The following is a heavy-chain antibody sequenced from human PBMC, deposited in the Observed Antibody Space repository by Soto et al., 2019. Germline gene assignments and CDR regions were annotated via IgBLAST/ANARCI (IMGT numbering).Heavy chain of an antibody. Sequence: QLQLQESGPGLVKPSETLSLTCTVSGGSISSSSYYWGWIRQPPGKGLEWIGSIYYSGSTYYNPSLQSRVTISVDTSKNQFSLKLSSVTAADTAVYYCARLPSSGHPRFDYWGQGTLVTVSS. J-gene: IGHJ4*02. D-gene: IGHD3-22*01. CDR1: GGSISSSSYY. CDR2: IYYSGST. CDR3: ARLPSSGHPRFDY. V-gene: IGHV4-39*01.